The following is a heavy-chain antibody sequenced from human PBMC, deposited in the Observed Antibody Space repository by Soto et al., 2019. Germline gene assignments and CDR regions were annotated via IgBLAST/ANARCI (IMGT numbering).Heavy chain of an antibody. CDR2: IWYDGSNK. CDR3: ARDLIGYYYYGMDV. V-gene: IGHV3-33*01. CDR1: GFTFSSYG. Sequence: HPGGSLRLSCAASGFTFSSYGMHWVRQAPGKGLEWVAVIWYDGSNKYYADSVKGRFTISRDNSKNTLYLQMNSLRAEDTAVYYCARDLIGYYYYGMDVWGQGTTVTVSS. J-gene: IGHJ6*02.